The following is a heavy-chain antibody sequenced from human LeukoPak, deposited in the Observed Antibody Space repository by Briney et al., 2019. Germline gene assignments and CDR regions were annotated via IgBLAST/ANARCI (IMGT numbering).Heavy chain of an antibody. CDR2: IIPLFGTA. J-gene: IGHJ4*02. CDR3: AREGRDGYTLDY. D-gene: IGHD5-24*01. CDR1: GGTFTSNA. V-gene: IGHV1-69*13. Sequence: SVKVSCKASGGTFTSNAISWLRQAPGQGLEWMGGIIPLFGTANYAQKFQGRVTITADESTSTVYMVLSSLRSEDTAVYYCAREGRDGYTLDYWGQGTLVTVSS.